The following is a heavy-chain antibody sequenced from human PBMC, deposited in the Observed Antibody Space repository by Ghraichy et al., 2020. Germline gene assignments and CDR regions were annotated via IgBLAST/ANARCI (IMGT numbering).Heavy chain of an antibody. CDR3: TTEGAD. CDR1: GFTFNNAW. V-gene: IGHV3-15*01. D-gene: IGHD4/OR15-4a*01. J-gene: IGHJ4*02. CDR2: IRSKADGGTI. Sequence: GESLNISCAASGFTFNNAWLSWVRQSPGKGLEWVGRIRSKADGGTIEDAAPVKGRFSISRDDSKNTLYLQMNSLKTEDTAVYYCTTEGADWGQGTLVTVTS.